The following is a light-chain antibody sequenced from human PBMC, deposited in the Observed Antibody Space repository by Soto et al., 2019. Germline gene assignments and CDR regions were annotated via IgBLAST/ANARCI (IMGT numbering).Light chain of an antibody. CDR2: GAS. J-gene: IGKJ1*01. CDR1: QSVSSSH. Sequence: EIVLTHSPGTLSLSPWERATLSCRASQSVSSSHLARYQQKPGQAPRLLISGASSRATGIPDRFTGSGSGTDFTLTISRLEPEDFAVYYCQQYGSSPRTFGHGTKVDIK. V-gene: IGKV3-20*01. CDR3: QQYGSSPRT.